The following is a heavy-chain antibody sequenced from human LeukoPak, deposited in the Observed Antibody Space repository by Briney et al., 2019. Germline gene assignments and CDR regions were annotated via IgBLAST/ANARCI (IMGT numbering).Heavy chain of an antibody. CDR3: ARVLRYCSGGNCYSGGLGYMDV. CDR2: ISYDGRNK. Sequence: PGGSLRLSCAASGFTFNSFGMHWVRQAPGKGLEWLAVISYDGRNKYYADSVKGRFTISRDNSKNTLYLQMNSLRAEDTAVYYCARVLRYCSGGNCYSGGLGYMDVWGKGTTVTISS. CDR1: GFTFNSFG. V-gene: IGHV3-30*03. J-gene: IGHJ6*03. D-gene: IGHD2-15*01.